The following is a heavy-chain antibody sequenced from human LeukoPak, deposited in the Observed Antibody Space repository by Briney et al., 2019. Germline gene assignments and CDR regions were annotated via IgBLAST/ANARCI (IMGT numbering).Heavy chain of an antibody. CDR2: IRSKAYGGTT. D-gene: IGHD3-22*01. J-gene: IGHJ4*02. CDR3: TRAKARPNYSDSSGYYFGFDY. Sequence: LAGGSLRLSCTASGFTFGDYAMSWFRQAPGKGLEWVGFIRSKAYGGTTEYAASVKGRFTISRDDSKSIAYLQMNSLKTEDTAVYYCTRAKARPNYSDSSGYYFGFDYWGQGTLVTVSS. CDR1: GFTFGDYA. V-gene: IGHV3-49*03.